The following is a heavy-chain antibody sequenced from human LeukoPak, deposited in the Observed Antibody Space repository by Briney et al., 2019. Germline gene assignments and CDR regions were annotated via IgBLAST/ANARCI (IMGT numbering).Heavy chain of an antibody. Sequence: PSETLSLTCAVYGGSFSGYYWSWIRQPPGKGLGWIAEINHSGSTNYNPSLKSRVTTSVDTSKNQFSLKLSSVTAADTAVYYCARTVRRTYYYDSSGYYFQHWGQGTLVTVSS. J-gene: IGHJ1*01. CDR1: GGSFSGYY. V-gene: IGHV4-34*01. CDR2: INHSGST. D-gene: IGHD3-22*01. CDR3: ARTVRRTYYYDSSGYYFQH.